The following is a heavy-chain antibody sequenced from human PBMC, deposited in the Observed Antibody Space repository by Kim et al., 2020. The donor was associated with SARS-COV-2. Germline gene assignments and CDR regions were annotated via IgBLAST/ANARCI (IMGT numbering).Heavy chain of an antibody. CDR1: DGSISDGPYY. CDR3: ARQILGIIITYYYYGMDV. Sequence: SETLSLTCTVSDGSISDGPYYWGWIRQSPAKGLEWIASVHHTGSTFYSPPLKSRVAISVDTSANQFSLRLNSVTAADTAVYYCARQILGIIITYYYYGMDVWGQGTTVTVSS. J-gene: IGHJ6*02. CDR2: VHHTGST. D-gene: IGHD3-10*01. V-gene: IGHV4-39*01.